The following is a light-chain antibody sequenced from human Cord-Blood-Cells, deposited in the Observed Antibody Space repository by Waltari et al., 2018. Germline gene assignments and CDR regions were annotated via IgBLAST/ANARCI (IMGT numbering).Light chain of an antibody. CDR3: QQYYSYPPT. CDR1: QGISSY. V-gene: IGKV1-8*01. Sequence: AIRMTQSPSSFSASTGDRVTITCRASQGISSYLAWYQQKPGKAPKLRIYAASTLQSGVPSRCSGSGSGTDFTLTISCLQSEDFATYCCQQYYSYPPTFGGGTKVEIK. CDR2: AAS. J-gene: IGKJ4*02.